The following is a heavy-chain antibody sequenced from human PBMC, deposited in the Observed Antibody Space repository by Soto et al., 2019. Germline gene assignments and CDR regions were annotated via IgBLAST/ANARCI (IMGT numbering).Heavy chain of an antibody. Sequence: ASVKVSCKASGYTFTSYGISWVRQAPGQGLEWMGWISAYNGNTNYAQKLQGRVTMTTDTSTSTAYMELRSLRSDDTAVYYCARDAPNLMGIAAAPQLTYYYYYGMDVWGQGTTVTVSS. CDR2: ISAYNGNT. V-gene: IGHV1-18*01. J-gene: IGHJ6*02. CDR1: GYTFTSYG. CDR3: ARDAPNLMGIAAAPQLTYYYYYGMDV. D-gene: IGHD6-13*01.